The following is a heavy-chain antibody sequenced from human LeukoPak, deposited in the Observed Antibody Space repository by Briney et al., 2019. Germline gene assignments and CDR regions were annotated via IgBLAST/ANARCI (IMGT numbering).Heavy chain of an antibody. CDR3: ARAWVYYYGMDV. D-gene: IGHD1-26*01. Sequence: SETLSLTCTVSGGSISSGGYYWSWIRQHPRKGLEWIGYIYYSGSTYYNPSLKSRVTISVDTSKNQFSLKLSSVTAADTAVYYCARAWVYYYGMDVWGQGTTVTVSS. CDR1: GGSISSGGYY. V-gene: IGHV4-31*03. CDR2: IYYSGST. J-gene: IGHJ6*02.